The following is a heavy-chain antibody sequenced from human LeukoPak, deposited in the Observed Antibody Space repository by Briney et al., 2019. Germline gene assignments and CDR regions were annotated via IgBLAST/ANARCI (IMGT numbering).Heavy chain of an antibody. J-gene: IGHJ4*02. CDR3: ARGYSSSNDY. V-gene: IGHV3-74*01. CDR2: ISPDGSTS. CDR1: GFTFRSYW. Sequence: GGSLRLSCAASGFTFRSYWMHWVRQAPGKGLVWVSRISPDGSTSAYADSVKGRLTISRDNAKNTLYVQMNSLRAEDTAVYYRARGYSSSNDYWGQGTLVTVSS. D-gene: IGHD6-6*01.